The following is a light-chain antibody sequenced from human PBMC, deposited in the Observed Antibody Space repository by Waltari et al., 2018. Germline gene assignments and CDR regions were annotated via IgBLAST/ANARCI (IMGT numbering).Light chain of an antibody. J-gene: IGKJ1*01. CDR1: QSLCRS. CDR3: QHYVRLPVS. Sequence: SCMASQSLCRSLAWYQQEPGQAPSLLMYGASSRATGVPDRFSGSGSGTDFSLTISRLEPEDFAVYYCQHYVRLPVSFGQGTKVEIK. V-gene: IGKV3-20*01. CDR2: GAS.